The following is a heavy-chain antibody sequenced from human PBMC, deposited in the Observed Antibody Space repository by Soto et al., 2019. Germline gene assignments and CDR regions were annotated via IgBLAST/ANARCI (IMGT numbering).Heavy chain of an antibody. CDR2: INEDGSAK. V-gene: IGHV3-7*01. Sequence: GGSLRLSCTASGLTFSSYWMTWVRQAPGKGLEWVANINEDGSAKYYVDSVKGRFTISRDNAENSLSLQMNSLRVEDTAVYYCASGGHVDYCGQGTLVTVSS. D-gene: IGHD3-16*01. J-gene: IGHJ4*02. CDR1: GLTFSSYW. CDR3: ASGGHVDY.